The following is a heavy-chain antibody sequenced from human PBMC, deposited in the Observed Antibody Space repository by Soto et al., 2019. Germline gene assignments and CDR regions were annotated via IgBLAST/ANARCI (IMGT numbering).Heavy chain of an antibody. J-gene: IGHJ4*02. CDR3: AVETDCSGGSCYARGVY. CDR1: GYTFTSYD. CDR2: MNPNSGNT. V-gene: IGHV1-8*01. D-gene: IGHD2-15*01. Sequence: ASVKVSCKASGYTFTSYDINWVRQATGQGLEWMGWMNPNSGNTGYAQKFQGRVTMTRNTSISTAYMELSSLRSEDTAVYYCAVETDCSGGSCYARGVYWGQGTLVTVSS.